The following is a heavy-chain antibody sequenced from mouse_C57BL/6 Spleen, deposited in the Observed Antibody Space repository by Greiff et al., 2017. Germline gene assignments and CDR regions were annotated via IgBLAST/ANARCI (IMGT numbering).Heavy chain of an antibody. CDR3: ARGGYSKGEYYFDY. CDR1: GYTFTSYW. J-gene: IGHJ2*01. Sequence: QVQLQQPGAELVRPGSSVKLSCKASGYTFTSYWMHWVKQRPIQGLEWIGNIDPSDSETHYNQKFKDKATLTVDKSSSTAYMQLSSLTSEDSAVYYCARGGYSKGEYYFDYWGQGTTLTVSS. V-gene: IGHV1-52*01. D-gene: IGHD2-5*01. CDR2: IDPSDSET.